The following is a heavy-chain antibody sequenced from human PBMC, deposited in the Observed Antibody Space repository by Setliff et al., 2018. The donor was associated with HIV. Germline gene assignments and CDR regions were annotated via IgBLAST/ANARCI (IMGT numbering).Heavy chain of an antibody. CDR3: ARVRDPNWNYDMDV. V-gene: IGHV4-38-2*02. CDR1: NNSITNGYY. D-gene: IGHD1-1*01. J-gene: IGHJ6*03. CDR2: INHGGRT. Sequence: SETLSLTCIVSNNSITNGYYWAWIRQPPGQGLEWVGSINHGGRTYYSPSLESRVTISVDTSKNQFSLKLSPVTAADTAVYYCARVRDPNWNYDMDVWGQGTTVTVSS.